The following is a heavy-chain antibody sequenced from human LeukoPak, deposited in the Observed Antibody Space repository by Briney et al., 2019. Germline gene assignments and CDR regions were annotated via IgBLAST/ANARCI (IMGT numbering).Heavy chain of an antibody. D-gene: IGHD3-22*01. CDR2: ISGSGGST. J-gene: IGHJ3*02. CDR1: GFTFSSYA. CDR3: AKDRWYYYDSSGYYGRDAFDI. V-gene: IGHV3-23*01. Sequence: GRSLRLSCAASGFTFSSYAMSWVRQAPGKGLEWVSAISGSGGSTYYADSVKGRFTISRDNSKNTLYLQMNSLRAEDTAVYHCAKDRWYYYDSSGYYGRDAFDIWGQGTMVTVSS.